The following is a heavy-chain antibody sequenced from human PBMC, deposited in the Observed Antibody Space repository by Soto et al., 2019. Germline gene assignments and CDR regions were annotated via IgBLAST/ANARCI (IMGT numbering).Heavy chain of an antibody. CDR2: IYYSGST. CDR1: GGSISSGVYY. V-gene: IGHV4-30-4*08. Sequence: SETLSLTCTVSGGSISSGVYYWSWIRQHPGKGLEWIGYIYYSGSTYYNPSLKSRVTISVDTSKNQFSLKLSSVTAADTAVYYFARRLYYDSSGFEGGGMDVWGQGTTVTVSS. D-gene: IGHD3-22*01. CDR3: ARRLYYDSSGFEGGGMDV. J-gene: IGHJ6*02.